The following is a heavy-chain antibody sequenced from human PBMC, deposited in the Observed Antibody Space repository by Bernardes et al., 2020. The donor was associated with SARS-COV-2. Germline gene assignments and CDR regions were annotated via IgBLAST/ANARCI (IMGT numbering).Heavy chain of an antibody. V-gene: IGHV3-66*02. J-gene: IGHJ2*01. CDR2: IYSDGTT. CDR1: GFTGSNKY. Sequence: WGSLRLSCAASGFTGSNKYMTWVRKAPGKGLEWVSVIYSDGTTFYTDSVKGRFTISRDNSKNTLYLQMNSLRVEDAAVYYCARGEAVTILGVPIRGRWYFDLWGRGTQVSVSS. CDR3: ARGEAVTILGVPIRGRWYFDL. D-gene: IGHD3-3*01.